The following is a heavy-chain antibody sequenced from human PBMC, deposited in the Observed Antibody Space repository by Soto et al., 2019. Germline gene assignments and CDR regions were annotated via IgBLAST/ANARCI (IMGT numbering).Heavy chain of an antibody. CDR3: AKPDYDFWSGYTTGGGYY. Sequence: GSLRLSCAASGFTFSSYSMNWVRQAPGKGLEWVSYISSSSSTIYYADSVKGRFTISRDNSKNTLYLQMNSLRAEDTAVYYCAKPDYDFWSGYTTGGGYYWGQGTLVTVSS. D-gene: IGHD3-3*01. V-gene: IGHV3-48*01. CDR1: GFTFSSYS. CDR2: ISSSSSTI. J-gene: IGHJ4*02.